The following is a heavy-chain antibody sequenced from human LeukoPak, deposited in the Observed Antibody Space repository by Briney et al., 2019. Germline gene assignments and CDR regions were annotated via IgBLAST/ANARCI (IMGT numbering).Heavy chain of an antibody. CDR1: GFTFSSYW. CDR2: INQDGSET. Sequence: GGSLRLSCVASGFTFSSYWMSWARQAPGKGLEWVANINQDGSETKCADSVKGRLIISRDNAKNSLHLQMNSLRAEDTAVYYCARDTGSGSYRFYYYYYGMDVWGQGTTVTVSS. CDR3: ARDTGSGSYRFYYYYYGMDV. D-gene: IGHD3-10*01. J-gene: IGHJ6*02. V-gene: IGHV3-7*01.